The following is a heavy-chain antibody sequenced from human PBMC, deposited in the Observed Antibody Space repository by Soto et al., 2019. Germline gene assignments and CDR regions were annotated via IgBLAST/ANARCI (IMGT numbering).Heavy chain of an antibody. CDR2: IYYSGST. V-gene: IGHV4-59*01. J-gene: IGHJ5*02. CDR1: GGSISSYY. CDR3: ARDYSPVYYGSGSYSNWLDT. D-gene: IGHD3-10*01. Sequence: PSETLSLTCTVSGGSISSYYWSWIRQPPGKGLEWIGYIYYSGSTNYNPSLKSRVTISVDTSKNQFSLKLSSVTAADTAVYYCARDYSPVYYGSGSYSNWLDTWGQGTLVTVSS.